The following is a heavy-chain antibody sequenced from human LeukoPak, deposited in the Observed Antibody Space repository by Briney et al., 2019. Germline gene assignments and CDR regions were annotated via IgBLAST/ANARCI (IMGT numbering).Heavy chain of an antibody. CDR2: IKSKNYGGTS. Sequence: PGGSLRLSCAASGFTFSNAWMSYVRLAPGKGLGWVGRIKSKNYGGTSDYAAPVQGRFTISRDDSRNMVYLQMNSLRTEDTAVYYCVTDGVAISHTFDYWGQGILVTVSS. CDR1: GFTFSNAW. V-gene: IGHV3-15*01. D-gene: IGHD2-8*01. CDR3: VTDGVAISHTFDY. J-gene: IGHJ4*02.